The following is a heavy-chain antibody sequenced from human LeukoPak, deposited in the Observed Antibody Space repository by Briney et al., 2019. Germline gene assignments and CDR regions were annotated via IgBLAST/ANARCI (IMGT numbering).Heavy chain of an antibody. CDR2: TYHSGST. Sequence: SETLSLTCNVSGVXISRDDYYWSWIRQHPGKGLEWLGTYHSGSTDYSPSLKSRLLISADMSKNQFSLRVTSVTAADTAVYYCARDNQKRWFYSWGQGTLVTVSP. J-gene: IGHJ5*01. CDR1: GVXISRDDYY. V-gene: IGHV4-30-4*01. CDR3: ARDNQKRWFYS.